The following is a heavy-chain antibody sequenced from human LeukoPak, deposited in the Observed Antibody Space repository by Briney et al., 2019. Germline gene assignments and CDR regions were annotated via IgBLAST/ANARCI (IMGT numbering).Heavy chain of an antibody. CDR3: ATSFSSGWYEGEYFQH. V-gene: IGHV3-33*01. Sequence: GGSLRLSCAASGFTSSSHGMHWVRQAPGKGLEWVAVIWYDGSNQYYADSVKGRFTISRDNSKNTLYLQMNSLRAEDTAVYYCATSFSSGWYEGEYFQHWGQGTLVTVSS. CDR1: GFTSSSHG. CDR2: IWYDGSNQ. D-gene: IGHD6-19*01. J-gene: IGHJ1*01.